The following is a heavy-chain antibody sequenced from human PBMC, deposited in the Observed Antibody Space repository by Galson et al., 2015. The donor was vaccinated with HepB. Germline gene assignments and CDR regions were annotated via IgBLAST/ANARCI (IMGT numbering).Heavy chain of an antibody. CDR2: INQDGSSK. CDR1: GFTFSSYW. Sequence: LRLSCAASGFTFSSYWMNWVRQAPGKGLEWVAHINQDGSSKYYVDSVKGRFTISRDNAKDPLYLQLDSLRAEDPAVYYCARRVSLVRGIITKPDYYYGMDVWGQGTTVTVAS. D-gene: IGHD3-10*01. J-gene: IGHJ6*02. CDR3: ARRVSLVRGIITKPDYYYGMDV. V-gene: IGHV3-7*03.